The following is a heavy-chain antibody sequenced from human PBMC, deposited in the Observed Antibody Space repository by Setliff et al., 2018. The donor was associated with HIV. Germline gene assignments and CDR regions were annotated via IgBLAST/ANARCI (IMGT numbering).Heavy chain of an antibody. J-gene: IGHJ4*02. CDR3: ARGFRFRGIAAAAAFDY. CDR1: GYTFTGYY. Sequence: ASVKVSCKASGYTFTGYYMHWVRQAPGQGLEWMGWINPNSGGTNYAQKFQGRVTMTRDTSISTAYMELSRLRSDDTAMYYCARGFRFRGIAAAAAFDYWGQGTLVTVSS. V-gene: IGHV1-2*02. CDR2: INPNSGGT. D-gene: IGHD6-13*01.